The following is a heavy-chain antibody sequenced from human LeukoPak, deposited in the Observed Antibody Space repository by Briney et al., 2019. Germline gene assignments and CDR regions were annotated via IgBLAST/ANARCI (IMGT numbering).Heavy chain of an antibody. Sequence: GGSLRLSCAASGFTFSSNWMHWVRQAPGKGLVWVSRSNEDGGTTNYADSVKGRLTISRDNAKNTLYLQMNSLTAEDTAVYYCVRDLGGRSGHWGQGTLVTVSS. J-gene: IGHJ4*02. V-gene: IGHV3-74*01. D-gene: IGHD1-26*01. CDR2: SNEDGGTT. CDR1: GFTFSSNW. CDR3: VRDLGGRSGH.